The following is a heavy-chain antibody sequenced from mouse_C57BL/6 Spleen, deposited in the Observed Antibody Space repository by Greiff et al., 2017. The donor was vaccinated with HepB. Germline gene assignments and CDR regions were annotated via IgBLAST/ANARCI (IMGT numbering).Heavy chain of an antibody. CDR2: IDPEDGET. V-gene: IGHV14-2*01. CDR3: ARELGDYAMDY. J-gene: IGHJ4*01. CDR1: GFNIKDYY. Sequence: VQLQQSGAELVKPGASVKFSCTASGFNIKDYYMHWVKQRTEQGLEWIGRIDPEDGETKYAPKFQGKATITADTSPNTAYLQLSNLTSEDTDVYYSARELGDYAMDYWGQGTSVTVSS. D-gene: IGHD4-1*01.